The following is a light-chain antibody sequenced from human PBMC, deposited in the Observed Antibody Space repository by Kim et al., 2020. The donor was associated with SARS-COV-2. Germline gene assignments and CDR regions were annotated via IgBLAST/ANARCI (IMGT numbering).Light chain of an antibody. CDR1: SSNIGSNY. CDR2: RNN. J-gene: IGLJ3*02. V-gene: IGLV1-47*01. CDR3: AAWDDSLSGWV. Sequence: ELTQPPSASGTPGQRVTISCSGSSSNIGSNYVYWYQQLPGTAPKLLIYRNNQRPSGVPDRFSGSKSGTSASLAISGLRSEDEADYYCAAWDDSLSGWVFGGGTQLKVL.